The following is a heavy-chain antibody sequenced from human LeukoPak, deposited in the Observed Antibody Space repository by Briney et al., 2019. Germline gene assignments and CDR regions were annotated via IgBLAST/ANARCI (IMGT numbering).Heavy chain of an antibody. CDR3: ARLGIVRRLDFYYYGMDV. V-gene: IGHV4-59*08. Sequence: PSETLSLTCTVSGVSINSPCWSWIRQPPGKGLEWIGYVYYSGSTNYNPSLKSRVTISVDTSKSQFSLKLSSVTAADTAVYYCARLGIVRRLDFYYYGMDVWGQGTTVTVSS. J-gene: IGHJ6*02. CDR2: VYYSGST. CDR1: GVSINSPC. D-gene: IGHD2-8*01.